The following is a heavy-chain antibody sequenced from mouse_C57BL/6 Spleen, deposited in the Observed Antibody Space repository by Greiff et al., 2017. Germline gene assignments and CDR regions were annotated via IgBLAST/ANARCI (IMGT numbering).Heavy chain of an antibody. J-gene: IGHJ2*01. CDR3: ARDYYGSSPYFDY. Sequence: VKLQQPGAELVRPGSSVKLSCKASGYTFTSYWMHWVKQRPIQGLEWIGNIDPSDSETHYNQKFKDKATLTVDKSSSTAYMQLSSLTSEDSAVYYCARDYYGSSPYFDYWGQGTTLTVSS. D-gene: IGHD1-1*01. CDR2: IDPSDSET. CDR1: GYTFTSYW. V-gene: IGHV1-52*01.